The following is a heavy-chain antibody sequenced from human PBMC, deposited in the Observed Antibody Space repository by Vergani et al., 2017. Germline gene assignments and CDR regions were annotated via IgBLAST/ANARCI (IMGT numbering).Heavy chain of an antibody. J-gene: IGHJ4*02. CDR3: AADRGGSPGGRGDY. V-gene: IGHV1-58*01. Sequence: QMQLVQSGPEVKKPGTSVKVSCKASGFTFTSSAVQWVRQARGQRLEWIGWIVVGSGNTNYAQKFQERVTITRDMSTSTAYMELSSLRSEDTALYYCAADRGGSPGGRGDYWGQGTLVTVSS. CDR1: GFTFTSSA. CDR2: IVVGSGNT. D-gene: IGHD1-26*01.